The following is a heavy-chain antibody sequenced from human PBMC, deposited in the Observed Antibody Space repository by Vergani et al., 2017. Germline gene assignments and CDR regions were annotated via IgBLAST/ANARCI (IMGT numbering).Heavy chain of an antibody. Sequence: EVQLLESGGGLVQPGGSLRLSCAASGFTFSSYAMSWVRQAPGKGLEWVSAISGSGGSTYYADSVKGRFTISRDNSKNTLYLQMNSLRAEDTAVYYCAKGNYYGSVSSLYYFDYWGQGTLVTVSS. CDR3: AKGNYYGSVSSLYYFDY. CDR1: GFTFSSYA. J-gene: IGHJ4*02. D-gene: IGHD3-10*01. CDR2: ISGSGGST. V-gene: IGHV3-23*01.